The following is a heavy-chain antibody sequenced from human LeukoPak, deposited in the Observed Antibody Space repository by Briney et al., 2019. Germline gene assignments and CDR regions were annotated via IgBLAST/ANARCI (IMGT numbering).Heavy chain of an antibody. D-gene: IGHD5-18*01. CDR1: GFTVSTNC. CDR2: IYSGGTT. Sequence: GGSLRLSCAASGFTVSTNCMTWVRQAPGKGLEWVSTIYSGGTTYYADSVMGRFTISRHNSRNTLYLQMNSLRAEDTAVYYCARVDTVMPYYFDLWGQGTLVTVSS. J-gene: IGHJ4*02. CDR3: ARVDTVMPYYFDL. V-gene: IGHV3-53*04.